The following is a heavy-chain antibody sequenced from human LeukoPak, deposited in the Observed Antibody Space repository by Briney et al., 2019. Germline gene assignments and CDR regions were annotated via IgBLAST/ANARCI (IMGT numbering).Heavy chain of an antibody. V-gene: IGHV1-18*01. J-gene: IGHJ6*03. D-gene: IGHD4-17*01. CDR2: ISAYNGNT. Sequence: ASVKVSCKASGYTFTSYGFSWVRQAPGQGLEWMGWISAYNGNTDYPQNLQGRDTLTTDTSTSTAYMELRSLRSDDTAVYYCARDTYTTVTAMDVWGKGTTVIVSS. CDR3: ARDTYTTVTAMDV. CDR1: GYTFTSYG.